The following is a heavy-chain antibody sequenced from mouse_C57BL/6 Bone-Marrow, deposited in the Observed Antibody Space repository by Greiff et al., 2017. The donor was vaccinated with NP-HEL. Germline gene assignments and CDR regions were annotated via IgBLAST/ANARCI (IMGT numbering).Heavy chain of an antibody. CDR2: IYPRSGNT. D-gene: IGHD2-2*01. Sequence: QVQLKQSGAELARPGASVKLSCKASGYTFTSYGISWVKQRPGQGLEWIGEIYPRSGNTYYNEKFKGKATLTADKSSSTAYMELRSLTSEDSAVYFCARNKLSTMVTTGFAYWGQGTLVTVSA. CDR1: GYTFTSYG. J-gene: IGHJ3*01. V-gene: IGHV1-81*01. CDR3: ARNKLSTMVTTGFAY.